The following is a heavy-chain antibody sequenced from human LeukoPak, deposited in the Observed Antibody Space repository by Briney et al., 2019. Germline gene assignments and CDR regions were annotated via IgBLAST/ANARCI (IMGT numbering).Heavy chain of an antibody. V-gene: IGHV4-59*01. CDR1: GGSISSYY. Sequence: SETLSLTCTVSGGSISSYYWNWIRQPPGRGLEWIGYIYYTGSTNYNPSLKSRVTISVDTSKNQFSLNLSSVTAADTAVYYCARGDFWSGYSYWFDPWGQGTLVTVSS. CDR3: ARGDFWSGYSYWFDP. J-gene: IGHJ5*02. D-gene: IGHD3-3*01. CDR2: IYYTGST.